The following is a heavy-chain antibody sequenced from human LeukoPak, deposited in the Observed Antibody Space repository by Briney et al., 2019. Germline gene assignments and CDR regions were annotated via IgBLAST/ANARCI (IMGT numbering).Heavy chain of an antibody. CDR3: AREWGQQHDY. J-gene: IGHJ4*02. D-gene: IGHD6-13*01. CDR1: DFTFSHYW. CDR2: IKQDGSER. V-gene: IGHV3-7*01. Sequence: GGSLRLSCAASDFTFSHYWMSWVRQAPGKGLEWVANIKQDGSERYYLDSVKGRFTISRDNPKNSLYLQVNILRAEDTAVYYCAREWGQQHDYWGQGTLVTVSS.